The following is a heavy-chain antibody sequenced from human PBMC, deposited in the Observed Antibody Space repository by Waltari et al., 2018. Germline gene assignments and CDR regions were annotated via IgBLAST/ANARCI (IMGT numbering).Heavy chain of an antibody. CDR3: ARRDYGTLFDY. J-gene: IGHJ4*02. D-gene: IGHD4-17*01. Sequence: EVHLVESGGGLVQPGGSLRLSCAASGFTFSRHWMSWVRQAPGKGLEWVANIKQDGSEKYYVDSVKGRFTISRDNAKNSLYLQMNSLRAEDTAVYYCARRDYGTLFDYWGQGTLVTVSS. CDR2: IKQDGSEK. CDR1: GFTFSRHW. V-gene: IGHV3-7*01.